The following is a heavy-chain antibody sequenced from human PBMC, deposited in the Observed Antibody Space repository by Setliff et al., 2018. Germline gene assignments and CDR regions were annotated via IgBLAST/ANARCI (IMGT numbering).Heavy chain of an antibody. D-gene: IGHD1-26*01. CDR3: ARDNTMVGATDY. J-gene: IGHJ4*02. V-gene: IGHV4-61*02. CDR1: GGSISSGTYY. CDR2: LHTSGSI. Sequence: NPSETLSLTCTVSGGSISSGTYYWSWIRQPAGKGLEWIGRLHTSGSIDYNPSLKSRVTISVDTSKNQFSLRLRSVTAADTAVYFCARDNTMVGATDYWGLGTLVTVSS.